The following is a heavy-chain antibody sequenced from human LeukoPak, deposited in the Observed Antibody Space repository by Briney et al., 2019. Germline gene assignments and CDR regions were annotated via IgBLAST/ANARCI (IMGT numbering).Heavy chain of an antibody. Sequence: GSLRLSCAASGFTFSSYEMNWVRQAPGKGLEWVSYISSSGSTIYYADSVKGRFTISRDNAKNSLYLQMNSLRAEDTAVYYCARFALSYYDILTGQSYGMDVWGQGTTVTVSS. CDR3: ARFALSYYDILTGQSYGMDV. CDR2: ISSSGSTI. V-gene: IGHV3-48*03. J-gene: IGHJ6*02. D-gene: IGHD3-9*01. CDR1: GFTFSSYE.